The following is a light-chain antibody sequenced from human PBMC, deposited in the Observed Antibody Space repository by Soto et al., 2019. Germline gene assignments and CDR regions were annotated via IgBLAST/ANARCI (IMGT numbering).Light chain of an antibody. J-gene: IGKJ4*01. CDR2: AAS. CDR3: QQLNSYPP. V-gene: IGKV1-9*01. Sequence: DIQMTQSPSSLSASVGDRVTITCRASQSIVTYLNWYLQKPGKAPKLLIYAASNLQSGVPSRFSGSGSGTDFTLTISSLQPEDFATYYCQQLNSYPPFGGGTKVDIK. CDR1: QSIVTY.